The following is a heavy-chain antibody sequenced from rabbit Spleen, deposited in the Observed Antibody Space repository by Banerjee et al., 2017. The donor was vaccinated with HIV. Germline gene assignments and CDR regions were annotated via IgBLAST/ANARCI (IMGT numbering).Heavy chain of an antibody. CDR1: GLSFSSRDW. Sequence: QEQLVESGGDLVKPGASLTLTCTASGLSFSSRDWISWVRQAPGKGLEWIADIFTGSSGTTYYASWAKGRFTISKTSSTTVTLQMTSLTAADTATYFCARGALSTDCMNLWGPGTLVTVS. CDR3: ARGALSTDCMNL. CDR2: IFTGSSGTT. D-gene: IGHD7-1*01. V-gene: IGHV1S45*01. J-gene: IGHJ4*01.